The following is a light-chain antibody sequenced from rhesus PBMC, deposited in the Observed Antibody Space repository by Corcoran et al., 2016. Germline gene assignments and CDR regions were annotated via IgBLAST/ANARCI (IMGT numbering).Light chain of an antibody. CDR3: QQYSSRPLT. Sequence: DIQMTQSPSSLSASVGDTVTITCRASQGISSWLAWYQQKPGKAPKLLIYKESSLQRGVPSRFSGSGSGTDFTLTISSLKSEDFATYYCQQYSSRPLTFGGGTKVELK. V-gene: IGKV1-22*01. CDR2: KES. CDR1: QGISSW. J-gene: IGKJ4*01.